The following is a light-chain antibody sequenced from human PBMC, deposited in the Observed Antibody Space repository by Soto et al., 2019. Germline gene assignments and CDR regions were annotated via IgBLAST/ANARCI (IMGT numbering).Light chain of an antibody. V-gene: IGKV1-9*01. CDR2: GAS. J-gene: IGKJ4*01. Sequence: DIQLTQSPSFLSASVGDRVTITCRASQGISSYLAWYQQKPGEAPKLLIYGASTLQSGVPSRFSGSGSGTDFTLTISGLQSEDFASYYCQQLNTYPLTFGGGTKVDIK. CDR3: QQLNTYPLT. CDR1: QGISSY.